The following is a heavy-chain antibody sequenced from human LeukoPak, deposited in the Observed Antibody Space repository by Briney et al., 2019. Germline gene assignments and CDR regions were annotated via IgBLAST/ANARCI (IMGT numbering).Heavy chain of an antibody. Sequence: GGSLRLSCAASGLTFSDYYMSWIRQAPGEGLEWVSYISSSGSTIYYADSVKGRFTISRDNAKNSLYLQMNSLRAEDTAVYYCARDPLSGSSGYWGQGTLVTVSS. V-gene: IGHV3-11*04. CDR2: ISSSGSTI. D-gene: IGHD3-10*01. CDR3: ARDPLSGSSGY. CDR1: GLTFSDYY. J-gene: IGHJ4*02.